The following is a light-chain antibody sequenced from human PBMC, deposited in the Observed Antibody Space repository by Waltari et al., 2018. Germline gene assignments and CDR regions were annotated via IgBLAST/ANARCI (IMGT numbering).Light chain of an antibody. CDR2: RTN. V-gene: IGLV1-47*01. CDR3: ASWDFSLNVWV. J-gene: IGLJ3*02. Sequence: QSDLTQPPSASATPGQSVTIPCSGGTSNAGPHYVNWYHQLPGTAPRLLIYRTNVRASGIPARFSGSKSGTSASLAVTGLRPGDEGDYYCASWDFSLNVWVFGGGTKLTVL. CDR1: TSNAGPHY.